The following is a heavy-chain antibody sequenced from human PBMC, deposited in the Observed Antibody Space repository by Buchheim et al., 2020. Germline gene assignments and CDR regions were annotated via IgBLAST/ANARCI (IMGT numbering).Heavy chain of an antibody. J-gene: IGHJ4*02. CDR3: AKDWDLRELRPLDY. V-gene: IGHV3-30*18. CDR2: ISYDGSNK. Sequence: QVQLVESGGGVVQPGRSLRLSCAASGFTFSSYGMHWVRQAPGKGLEWVAVISYDGSNKYYADSVKGRFTISRDNSKNTLYLQMNSLRAEDTAVYYCAKDWDLRELRPLDYWGQGTL. CDR1: GFTFSSYG. D-gene: IGHD1-26*01.